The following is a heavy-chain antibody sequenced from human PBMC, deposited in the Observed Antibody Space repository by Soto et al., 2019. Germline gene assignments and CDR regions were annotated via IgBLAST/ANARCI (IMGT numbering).Heavy chain of an antibody. Sequence: EVQLVESGGGLVKPGGSHRLSCAASGFSFINAWMTWVRQAPGKGLEWVGSVKRKAEGDATDYGAPVKGRFTISRDDSTNTLYLQMNSLKTEDTAVYYCAADIPGDGYPVDYWGQGTLVTVSS. D-gene: IGHD6-25*01. V-gene: IGHV3-15*01. CDR3: AADIPGDGYPVDY. J-gene: IGHJ4*02. CDR2: VKRKAEGDAT. CDR1: GFSFINAW.